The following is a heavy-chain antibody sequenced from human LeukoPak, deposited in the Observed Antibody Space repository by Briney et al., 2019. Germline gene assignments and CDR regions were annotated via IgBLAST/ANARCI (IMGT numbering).Heavy chain of an antibody. J-gene: IGHJ4*02. V-gene: IGHV3-21*01. Sequence: GGSLRLSCAASGFTFNTFNMNWVRQAPGKGLEWVSSITSGGDYIYYVDSVKGRFTISRDNAKNSLYLQMNSLRVEDTTVYYCSRGHYDVLAASYKWTPDYWGQGTLVTVSS. D-gene: IGHD3-9*01. CDR1: GFTFNTFN. CDR2: ITSGGDYI. CDR3: SRGHYDVLAASYKWTPDY.